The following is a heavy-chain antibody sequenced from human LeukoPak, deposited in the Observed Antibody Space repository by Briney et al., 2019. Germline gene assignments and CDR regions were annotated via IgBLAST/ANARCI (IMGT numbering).Heavy chain of an antibody. Sequence: GGSLRLSCAASGFTFSSYWMHWIRQAPGKGLVWVSRINSDGSSTSYADSVKGRFTISRDNAKNTLYLQMNSLRAEDTAVYYCASKNYYYYGMDVWGLGTTVTVSS. CDR2: INSDGSST. CDR1: GFTFSSYW. V-gene: IGHV3-74*01. CDR3: ASKNYYYYGMDV. J-gene: IGHJ6*02.